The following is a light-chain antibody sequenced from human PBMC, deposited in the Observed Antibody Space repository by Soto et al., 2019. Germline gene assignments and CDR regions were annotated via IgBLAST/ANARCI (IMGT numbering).Light chain of an antibody. CDR3: QQYGSSPFT. V-gene: IGKV3-20*01. CDR1: QSVSSSY. Sequence: IGVTQSAGSLSLSPGERATLSCRASQSVSSSYLAWYQQKPGQAPRLLIYGASSRATGIPDRFSGSGSGTDFTLTISRLEPEDFAVYYCQQYGSSPFTFGQGTRLEIK. J-gene: IGKJ5*01. CDR2: GAS.